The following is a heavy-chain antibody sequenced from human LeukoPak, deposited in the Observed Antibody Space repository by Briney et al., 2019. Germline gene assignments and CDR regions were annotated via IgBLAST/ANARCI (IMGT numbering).Heavy chain of an antibody. V-gene: IGHV1-18*01. Sequence: ASVKVSCKTSGYSFSSYGFSWVRQAPGQGLEWMAWISARNGNRNFAQKFQDRVLLTTDTSTSTAYMELRSLKSDDTAVYYCARDGDGHNYGLIDFWGQGTLVSVSS. CDR2: ISARNGNR. J-gene: IGHJ4*02. CDR1: GYSFSSYG. CDR3: ARDGDGHNYGLIDF. D-gene: IGHD5-24*01.